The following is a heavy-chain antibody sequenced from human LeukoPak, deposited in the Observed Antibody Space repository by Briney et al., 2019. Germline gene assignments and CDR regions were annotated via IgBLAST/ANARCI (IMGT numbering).Heavy chain of an antibody. V-gene: IGHV3-23*01. Sequence: GGSLRLSCAASGFTFSSYAMSWVRQAPGKGLEWVSAISGSGGSTYYADSVKGRFTISRDNSKNTLYLQMNSLRAEDTAVYYCAKDGIYCSGGSCYSSDNWFDPWGQGTLVTVSS. CDR3: AKDGIYCSGGSCYSSDNWFDP. D-gene: IGHD2-15*01. J-gene: IGHJ5*02. CDR2: ISGSGGST. CDR1: GFTFSSYA.